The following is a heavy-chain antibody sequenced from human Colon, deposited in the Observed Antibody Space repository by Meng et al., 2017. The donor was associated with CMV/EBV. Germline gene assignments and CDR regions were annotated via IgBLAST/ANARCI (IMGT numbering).Heavy chain of an antibody. D-gene: IGHD1-26*01. CDR1: GFSLDTRGVG. CDR2: SYWDDEK. V-gene: IGHV2-5*02. Sequence: SFSGFSLDTRGVGVAWNRKPPGKGLEWLALSYWDDEKHYNPSLQNRLTISNDTSKNQVLLTMTNMDPADTATYYCARRGSGSYAFDHWGQGTLVTVSS. CDR3: ARRGSGSYAFDH. J-gene: IGHJ4*02.